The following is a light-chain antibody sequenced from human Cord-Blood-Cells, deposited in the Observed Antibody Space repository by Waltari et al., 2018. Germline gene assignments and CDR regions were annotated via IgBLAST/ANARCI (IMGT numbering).Light chain of an antibody. CDR2: DVS. J-gene: IGLJ2*01. CDR3: SSYTSSSTRVV. Sequence: QSALTQPAPVSGSPGQSITISCPGTSSDVGGYNYVSWYQQHPGKAPKLMISDVSKPPSGVSNRFSGSKSGITASLTISGLQAEDEADYYCSSYTSSSTRVVFGGGTKLTVL. CDR1: SSDVGGYNY. V-gene: IGLV2-14*01.